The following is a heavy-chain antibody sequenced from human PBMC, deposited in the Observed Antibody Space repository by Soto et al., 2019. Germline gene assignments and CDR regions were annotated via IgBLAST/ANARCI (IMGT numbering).Heavy chain of an antibody. CDR3: ARLGTVGTTRDACDI. D-gene: IGHD1-1*01. Sequence: GESQKISVKGAGYSFSSYWISRVRQMPGKGLEWMGMIDPSDSYTSYSPSLQGHVTISADKSISTAYLQWSSLKASDTAMYYCARLGTVGTTRDACDIWSQGTMVTVSS. CDR1: GYSFSSYW. V-gene: IGHV5-10-1*01. J-gene: IGHJ3*02. CDR2: IDPSDSYT.